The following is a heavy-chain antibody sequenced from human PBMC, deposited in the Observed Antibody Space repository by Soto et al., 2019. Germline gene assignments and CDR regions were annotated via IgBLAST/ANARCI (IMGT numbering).Heavy chain of an antibody. CDR3: ARDPTASSGDSLLFDY. D-gene: IGHD4-17*01. CDR2: IKEDGSEQ. CDR1: GFNFRRYW. Sequence: EVQLVESGGGLVQPGGSLRLSCAASGFNFRRYWMSWVRQAPGKGLEWVANIKEDGSEQSYVDSVKGRFTIFRDNAKNSLSLQMNRLRAEDTAIYYCARDPTASSGDSLLFDYWGQGTLVIVSS. J-gene: IGHJ4*02. V-gene: IGHV3-7*01.